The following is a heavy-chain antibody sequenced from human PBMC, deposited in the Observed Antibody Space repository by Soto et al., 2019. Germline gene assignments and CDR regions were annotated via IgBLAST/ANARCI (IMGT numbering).Heavy chain of an antibody. CDR1: GYSLTSYW. V-gene: IGHV5-51*01. D-gene: IGHD3-22*01. J-gene: IGHJ6*02. Sequence: GESLKISCKGSGYSLTSYWIGWVRQMPGKGLEWMGIIYPGDSDTRYSPSFQGQVTISADKSISTAYLQWSSLKASDTAMYYCARRRGPYYYDSSGYPYYYYYGMDVWGQGTTVTVSS. CDR3: ARRRGPYYYDSSGYPYYYYYGMDV. CDR2: IYPGDSDT.